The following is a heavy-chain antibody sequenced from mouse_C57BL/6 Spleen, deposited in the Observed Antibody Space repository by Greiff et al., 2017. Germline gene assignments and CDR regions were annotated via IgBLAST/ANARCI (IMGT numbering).Heavy chain of an antibody. CDR2: INPYNGDT. CDR3: ARRSNFYAMDD. J-gene: IGHJ4*01. Sequence: VQLQQSGPELVKPGDSVKISCKASGYSFTGYFMNWVMQSHGKSLEWIGRINPYNGDTFYNQKFKGKATLTVAKSSSTAHMELRSLTSEDSAVYYCARRSNFYAMDDWGQGTSVTVSS. CDR1: GYSFTGYF. D-gene: IGHD2-5*01. V-gene: IGHV1-20*01.